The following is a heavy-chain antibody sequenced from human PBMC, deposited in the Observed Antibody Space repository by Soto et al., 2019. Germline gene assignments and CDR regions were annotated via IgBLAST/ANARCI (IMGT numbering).Heavy chain of an antibody. V-gene: IGHV4-59*01. D-gene: IGHD6-13*01. J-gene: IGHJ4*02. CDR3: ARGRRQLVQGYDY. CDR2: IYYSGST. CDR1: GGSISSYY. Sequence: PSETLSLTCTVSGGSISSYYWSWIRQPPGKGLEWIGYIYYSGSTNYNPSLKSRVTISVDTSKNQFSLKLSSVTAADTAVYYCARGRRQLVQGYDYWGQGTLVTVSS.